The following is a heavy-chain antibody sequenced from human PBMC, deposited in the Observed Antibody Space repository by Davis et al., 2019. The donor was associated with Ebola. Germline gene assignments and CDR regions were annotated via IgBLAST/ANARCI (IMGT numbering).Heavy chain of an antibody. J-gene: IGHJ6*02. Sequence: HTAGSLRLSCAASGFTFSSYWMHWVRHGPGKGLVWVSRIKTDGSSTNYADYVKGRFTISRDNAKNSLYLQMNSLRAEDTAVYYCARAYGMDVWGQGTTVTVSS. CDR1: GFTFSSYW. CDR2: IKTDGSST. V-gene: IGHV3-74*01. CDR3: ARAYGMDV.